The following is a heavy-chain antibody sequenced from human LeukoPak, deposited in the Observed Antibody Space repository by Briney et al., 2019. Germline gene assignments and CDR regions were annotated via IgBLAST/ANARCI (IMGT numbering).Heavy chain of an antibody. CDR2: IKQDGSEK. CDR1: GFTFSTYW. V-gene: IGHV3-7*01. CDR3: TREAAAGIDY. J-gene: IGHJ4*02. D-gene: IGHD6-13*01. Sequence: GGSLRLSCAASGFTFSTYWMSWVRQAPGKGLEWVANIKQDGSEKYYWDSVKGRFTISRDNAKNSLYLQMNSLRAEDTAVYFCTREAAAGIDYWGQGTLVTVSS.